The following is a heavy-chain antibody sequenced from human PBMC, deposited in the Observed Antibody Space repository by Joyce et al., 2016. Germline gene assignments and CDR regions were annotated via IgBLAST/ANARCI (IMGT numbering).Heavy chain of an antibody. CDR2: ISSSSCYI. Sequence: EVQLVESGGGLVKPGGSLRLSCAASGFTFSRYSMNWVRQAPGKGLEWLSSISSSSCYIYYADSVKGRFTISRDNAKNSLYLQMNSLRAEDTAVYYCAYSDYSSDWYPPDYWGQGTLVTVSS. D-gene: IGHD6-19*01. CDR1: GFTFSRYS. V-gene: IGHV3-21*01. CDR3: AYSDYSSDWYPPDY. J-gene: IGHJ4*02.